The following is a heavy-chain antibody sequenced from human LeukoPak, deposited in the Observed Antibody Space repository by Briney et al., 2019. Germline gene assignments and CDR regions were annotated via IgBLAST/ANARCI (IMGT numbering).Heavy chain of an antibody. V-gene: IGHV3-21*01. CDR3: ARDLSVGAKPDLGFDY. CDR1: GFTFSSYN. Sequence: PGGSLRLSCAASGFTFSSYNMNWVRQAPGKGLEWVSSISSSSSYIYYADSMKGRFTIPRDNAKNSLYLQMNSLRAEDTAIYYCARDLSVGAKPDLGFDYWGQGTLVTVSS. J-gene: IGHJ4*02. CDR2: ISSSSSYI. D-gene: IGHD1-26*01.